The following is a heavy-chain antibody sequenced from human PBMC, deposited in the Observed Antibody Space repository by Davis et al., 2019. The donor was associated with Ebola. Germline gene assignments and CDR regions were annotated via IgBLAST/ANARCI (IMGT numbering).Heavy chain of an antibody. CDR3: ARDTYDYSNSYYYYGMDV. J-gene: IGHJ6*02. V-gene: IGHV3-48*02. Sequence: GESLKISCAASGFTFSSYSMNWVRQAPGKGLVWVSYISSSSSTIYYADSVKGRFTISRDNAKNSLYLQMNSLRDEDTAVYYCARDTYDYSNSYYYYGMDVWGQGTTVTVSS. CDR1: GFTFSSYS. CDR2: ISSSSSTI. D-gene: IGHD4-11*01.